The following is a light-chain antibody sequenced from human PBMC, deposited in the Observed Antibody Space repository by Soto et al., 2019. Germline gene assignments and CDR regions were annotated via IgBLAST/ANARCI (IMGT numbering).Light chain of an antibody. V-gene: IGLV2-14*01. CDR3: SSYTSSSTLV. CDR1: SSDVGGYNY. J-gene: IGLJ1*01. CDR2: EVS. Sequence: QSALTQPASVSGSPGQSITISCTGTSSDVGGYNYVSWYQQHPGKAPKLMIYEVSYRPSGVSNRLSGSKSGNTASLTISGLQAEDEADYYCSSYTSSSTLVFGTGTKVTVL.